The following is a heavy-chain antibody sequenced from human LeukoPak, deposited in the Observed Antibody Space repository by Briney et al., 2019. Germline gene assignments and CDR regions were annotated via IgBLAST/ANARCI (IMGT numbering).Heavy chain of an antibody. CDR1: GYTFTGYY. CDR3: ARSTPYYDILTGYYWLPYFDY. J-gene: IGHJ4*02. CDR2: INPNSGGT. Sequence: ASVKVSCKASGYTFTGYYMHWVRQAPGQGLEWMGWINPNSGGTNYAQKFQGRVTVTRDTSISTAYMELSRLRSDDTAVYYCARSTPYYDILTGYYWLPYFDYWGQGTLVTVSS. V-gene: IGHV1-2*02. D-gene: IGHD3-9*01.